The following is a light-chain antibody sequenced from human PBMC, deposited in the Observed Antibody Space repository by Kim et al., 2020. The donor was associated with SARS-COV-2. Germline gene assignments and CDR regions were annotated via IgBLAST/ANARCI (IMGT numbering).Light chain of an antibody. V-gene: IGLV3-1*01. J-gene: IGLJ2*01. CDR2: QDS. Sequence: VSPGQTASITCSGDKLGDKYACWYQQKPGQSPVLVIYQDSKRPSGIPERFSGSNSGNTATLTISGTQAMDEADYYCQAWDSSHVVFGGGTQLTVL. CDR1: KLGDKY. CDR3: QAWDSSHVV.